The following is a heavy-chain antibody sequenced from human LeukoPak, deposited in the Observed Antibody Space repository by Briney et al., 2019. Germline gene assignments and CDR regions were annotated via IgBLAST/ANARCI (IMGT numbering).Heavy chain of an antibody. CDR1: VGSLSSYY. V-gene: IGHV4-59*08. J-gene: IGHJ4*02. CDR2: IYYSGST. Sequence: SETPSLTCTVSVGSLSSYYWSWIRQPPGKGLEGMGYIYYSGSTNYNPSLKSRVTISVDTSKNQFYLKLSSVTAADTAVYYCARRVVVAGPLDYWGQGTLVTVSS. CDR3: ARRVVVAGPLDY. D-gene: IGHD6-19*01.